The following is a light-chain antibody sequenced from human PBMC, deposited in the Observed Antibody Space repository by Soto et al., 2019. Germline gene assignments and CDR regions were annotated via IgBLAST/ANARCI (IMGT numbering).Light chain of an antibody. CDR2: ENT. V-gene: IGLV1-51*02. Sequence: QSVLTQPPSVSAGPGQKVTISCSGSSSNIGSHYVSWYQQLPGTAPKLLIYENTERPSGIPDRFSGSKSGTSATLGITGLQTGDEADYYCAAWDTTLTGGVFGGGTKVTVL. CDR3: AAWDTTLTGGV. J-gene: IGLJ2*01. CDR1: SSNIGSHY.